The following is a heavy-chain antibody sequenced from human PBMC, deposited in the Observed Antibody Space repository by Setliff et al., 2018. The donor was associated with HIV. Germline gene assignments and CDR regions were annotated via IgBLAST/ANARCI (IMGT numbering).Heavy chain of an antibody. J-gene: IGHJ4*02. Sequence: ASVKVSCKASGYTFDSYGISWVRQAPGQGLEWMGWITDYNGNTNYAQKFQGRVTMTRDTSISTAYMELSSLRSDDTAVYYCARVPLSGWLYFDYWGQGTLVTVSS. CDR3: ARVPLSGWLYFDY. V-gene: IGHV1-18*01. D-gene: IGHD6-19*01. CDR1: GYTFDSYG. CDR2: ITDYNGNT.